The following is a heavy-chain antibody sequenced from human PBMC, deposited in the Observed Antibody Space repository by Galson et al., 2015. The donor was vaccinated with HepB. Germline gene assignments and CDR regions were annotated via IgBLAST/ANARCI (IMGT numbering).Heavy chain of an antibody. D-gene: IGHD3-3*01. CDR1: GFTFSSYG. CDR3: AKDKSVNYDFWSGYFDAFDI. J-gene: IGHJ3*02. Sequence: SLRLSCAASGFTFSSYGMHWVRQAPGKGLEWVAVISYDGSNKYYADSVKGRFTISRDNSKNTLYLQMNSLRAEDTAVYYCAKDKSVNYDFWSGYFDAFDIWGQGTMVTVSS. CDR2: ISYDGSNK. V-gene: IGHV3-30*18.